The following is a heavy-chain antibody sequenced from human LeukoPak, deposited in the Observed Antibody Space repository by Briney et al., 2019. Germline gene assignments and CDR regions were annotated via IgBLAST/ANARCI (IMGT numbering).Heavy chain of an antibody. CDR3: ARGSTVDY. CDR1: GFTFSSYS. Sequence: GGSLRLSCAASGFTFSSYSMNWVRQAPGKGLEWVSYISSSSSTIYYADSVKGRFTISRDNAKNSLYVQMNSLRAEDTAVYYCARGSTVDYWGQGTLVTVSS. CDR2: ISSSSSTI. V-gene: IGHV3-48*01. J-gene: IGHJ4*02.